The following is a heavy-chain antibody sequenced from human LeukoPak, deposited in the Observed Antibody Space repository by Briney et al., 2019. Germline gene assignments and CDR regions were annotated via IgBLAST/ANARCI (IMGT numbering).Heavy chain of an antibody. CDR2: ISWNSGNI. D-gene: IGHD3-10*01. Sequence: QPGRSLRLSCAASGFSFNDYAMHWVRQAPGKGLEWVSGISWNSGNIDYVDSVRGRFTISRDNAKNSLYLQMNSLRAEDTAVYYCARDLGLWFGELLDYWGQGTLVTVSS. CDR1: GFSFNDYA. J-gene: IGHJ4*02. V-gene: IGHV3-9*01. CDR3: ARDLGLWFGELLDY.